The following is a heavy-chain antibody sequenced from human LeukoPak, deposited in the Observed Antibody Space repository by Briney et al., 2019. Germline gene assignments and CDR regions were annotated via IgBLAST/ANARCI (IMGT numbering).Heavy chain of an antibody. V-gene: IGHV4-30-4*08. CDR3: ARDMSTVDYYGLDV. CDR1: GGSISSGGYY. D-gene: IGHD4-11*01. CDR2: IYHSGIT. J-gene: IGHJ6*02. Sequence: SETLSLTCTVSGGSISSGGYYWSWIRQPPEKGLEYIGYIYHSGITFYNPSLRSRVTVSIDTSKNQFSLKLSSVTAAVTAVYYCARDMSTVDYYGLDVWGQGTTVIVSS.